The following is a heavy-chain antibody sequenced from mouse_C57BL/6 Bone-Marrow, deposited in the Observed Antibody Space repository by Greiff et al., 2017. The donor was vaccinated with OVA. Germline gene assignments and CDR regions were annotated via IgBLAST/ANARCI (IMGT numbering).Heavy chain of an antibody. V-gene: IGHV1-81*01. CDR1: GYTFTSYG. J-gene: IGHJ2*01. CDR3: AREGESYGREVY. CDR2: IYPRSGNT. Sequence: QVQLQQSGAELARPGASVKLSCKASGYTFTSYGISWVKQRTGQGLEWIGEIYPRSGNTYYTEKFKGKATLTADKSSSTAYMELRSLTSEDSAVYFCAREGESYGREVYWGQGTTLTVSS. D-gene: IGHD3-3*01.